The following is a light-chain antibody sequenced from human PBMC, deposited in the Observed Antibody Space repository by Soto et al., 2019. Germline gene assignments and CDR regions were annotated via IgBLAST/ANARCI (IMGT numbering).Light chain of an antibody. V-gene: IGKV1-33*01. CDR3: QQYDTLPALT. Sequence: DIQMTQSPSSLSASVGDRVTITCQASQDISNYLNWYQQKPGKAPKLLIYDASNLETGVPSRFIGSGSGTDFTFTISSLQPEDIATYYCQQYDTLPALTFGGGTKVEIK. CDR1: QDISNY. J-gene: IGKJ4*01. CDR2: DAS.